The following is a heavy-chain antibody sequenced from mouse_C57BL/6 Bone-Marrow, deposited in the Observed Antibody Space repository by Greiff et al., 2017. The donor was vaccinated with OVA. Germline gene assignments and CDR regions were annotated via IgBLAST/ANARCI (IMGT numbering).Heavy chain of an antibody. J-gene: IGHJ2*01. CDR1: GYTFTDHY. D-gene: IGHD2-3*01. V-gene: IGHV1-76*01. CDR3: ARDDGYFFEY. CDR2: IYPGSGNT. Sequence: QVQLQQSGAEVVRPGASVKLSCKASGYTFTDHYINWVKQRPGQGLEWIARIYPGSGNTYYNEKFKGKATLTAEKPSNTAYMQLSSLTSEDSAVYFCARDDGYFFEYWGQGTTLTVSS.